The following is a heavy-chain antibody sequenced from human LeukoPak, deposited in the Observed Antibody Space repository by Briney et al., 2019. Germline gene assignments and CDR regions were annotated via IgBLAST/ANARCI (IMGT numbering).Heavy chain of an antibody. CDR3: ARGGGSGWRPPSKYFQH. Sequence: SETLSLTCAVYGGSFSGYYWSWIRQPPGKGLEWIGEINHSGSTNYNPSLKSRVTISVDTSKNQFSLKLSSVTAADTAVYYCARGGGSGWRPPSKYFQHWGQGTLVTVSS. D-gene: IGHD6-19*01. V-gene: IGHV4-34*01. CDR2: INHSGST. J-gene: IGHJ1*01. CDR1: GGSFSGYY.